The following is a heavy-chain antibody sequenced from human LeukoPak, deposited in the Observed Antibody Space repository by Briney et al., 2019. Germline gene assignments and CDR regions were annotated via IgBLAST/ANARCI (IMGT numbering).Heavy chain of an antibody. CDR1: GYTFTSYG. D-gene: IGHD3-22*01. CDR3: ARVIHDSSGMNWFDP. V-gene: IGHV1-18*01. CDR2: ISAYNGNT. Sequence: ASVKVSCKASGYTFTSYGISWVRQAPGQGLEWMGWISAYNGNTNYAQKFQGRVTLTRDMSTSTDYLELSSLRSEDTAVYYCARVIHDSSGMNWFDPWGQGTLVTVSS. J-gene: IGHJ5*02.